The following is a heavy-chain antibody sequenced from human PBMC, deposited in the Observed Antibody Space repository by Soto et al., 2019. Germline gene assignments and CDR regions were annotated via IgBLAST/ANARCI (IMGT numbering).Heavy chain of an antibody. CDR3: ARDPPLEEQLVPPYYYYMDV. CDR2: IYSGGST. D-gene: IGHD6-6*01. V-gene: IGHV3-66*01. Sequence: GGSLRLSCAASGFTVSSNYMSWVRQAPGKGLEWVSVIYSGGSTYYADSVKGRFTISRDNSKNTLYLQMNSLRAEETAVYYWARDPPLEEQLVPPYYYYMDVWGKGTTVTVSS. CDR1: GFTVSSNY. J-gene: IGHJ6*03.